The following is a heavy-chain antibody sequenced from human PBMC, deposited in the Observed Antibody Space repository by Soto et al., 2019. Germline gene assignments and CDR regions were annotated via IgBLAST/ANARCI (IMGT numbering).Heavy chain of an antibody. CDR3: AKKVNSGSGSQFFDY. D-gene: IGHD3-10*01. J-gene: IGHJ4*02. Sequence: LRLSCAASGFTFSSYSMSWVRQAPGKGLEWVSGFRSGGDDDTTYYADSVRGRFTISRDNSKNTLFLQMNSLRAEDTAIYYCAKKVNSGSGSQFFDYWGQGTLVTVSS. V-gene: IGHV3-23*01. CDR2: FRSGGDDDTT. CDR1: GFTFSSYS.